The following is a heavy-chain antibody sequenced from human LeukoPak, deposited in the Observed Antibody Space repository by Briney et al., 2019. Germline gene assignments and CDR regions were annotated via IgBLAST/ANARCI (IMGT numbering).Heavy chain of an antibody. Sequence: SETLSLTCAVYGGSFSGYYWSWIRQPPGKGLEWIGEINHSGSTNYNPSLKSRVTISVDTSKNQFSLKLSSVTAADTAVYYCARRGPVAGTFLFDYWGQGTLVTVSS. J-gene: IGHJ4*02. CDR1: GGSFSGYY. CDR2: INHSGST. V-gene: IGHV4-34*01. D-gene: IGHD6-19*01. CDR3: ARRGPVAGTFLFDY.